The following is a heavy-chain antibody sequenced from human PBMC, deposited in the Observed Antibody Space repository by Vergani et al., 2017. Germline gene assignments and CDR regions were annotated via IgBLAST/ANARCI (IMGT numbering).Heavy chain of an antibody. CDR3: ARGGNRRGYYFDY. CDR2: IYYSGST. J-gene: IGHJ4*02. D-gene: IGHD3-22*01. Sequence: QVQLQESGPGLVKPSETLSLTCTVSGGSISSYYWSWIRQPPGKGLEWIGYIYYSGSTNYNPSLKSRVTISVDTSKNQFSLKLSSVTAADTAVYYCARGGNRRGYYFDYWGQGTLVTVSS. CDR1: GGSISSYY. V-gene: IGHV4-59*12.